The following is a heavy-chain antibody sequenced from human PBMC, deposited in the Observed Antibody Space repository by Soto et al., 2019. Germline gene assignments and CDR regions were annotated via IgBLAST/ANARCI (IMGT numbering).Heavy chain of an antibody. CDR3: AKDLTFDGGYYFDY. V-gene: IGHV3-43*01. CDR2: ISWDGGST. J-gene: IGHJ4*02. D-gene: IGHD3-9*01. Sequence: EVQLVESGGVVVQPGGSLRLSCAASGFTFDDYTMHWVRQAPGKGLEWVSLISWDGGSTYYADSVKGRFTISRDNSKNSLYLQMKSLRTADTALYYCAKDLTFDGGYYFDYWGQGTLVTVSS. CDR1: GFTFDDYT.